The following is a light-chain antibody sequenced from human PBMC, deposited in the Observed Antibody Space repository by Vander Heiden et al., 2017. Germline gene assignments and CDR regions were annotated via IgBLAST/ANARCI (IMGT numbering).Light chain of an antibody. CDR1: QRVSSD. Sequence: DIVLTHSPAALSLSPGARAPLSCQSSQRVSSDLAWYQQKPGQAPRLLIYDASNRATGIPARCSGSGSGTNFTLTISSLEAEDVAVYYCQQRSNWQGLTFGGGTKVEIK. CDR3: QQRSNWQGLT. V-gene: IGKV3-11*01. CDR2: DAS. J-gene: IGKJ4*01.